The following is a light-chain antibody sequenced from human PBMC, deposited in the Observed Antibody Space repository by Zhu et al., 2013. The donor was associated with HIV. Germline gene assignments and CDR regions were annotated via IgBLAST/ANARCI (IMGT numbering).Light chain of an antibody. CDR2: AAS. Sequence: IVMTQSPSSLSASVGDRVVITCRASQDTRNDLGWYQQKPGKAPKLLIFAASTLQGGVPSRFSGSGSGTDFTLTISSLQPEDFATYYCLQLLSYPWTFGQGTRVEIK. V-gene: IGKV1-6*01. J-gene: IGKJ1*01. CDR1: QDTRND. CDR3: LQLLSYPWT.